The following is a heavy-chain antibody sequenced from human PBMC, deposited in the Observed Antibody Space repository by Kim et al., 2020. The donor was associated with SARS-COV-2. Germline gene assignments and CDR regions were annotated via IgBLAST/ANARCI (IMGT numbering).Heavy chain of an antibody. CDR2: IYYSGST. V-gene: IGHV4-59*01. CDR3: ARSPGGYYDFWSGSYYFDY. J-gene: IGHJ4*02. Sequence: SETLSLTCTVSGGSISSYYWSWIRQPPGKGLEWIGYIYYSGSTNYNPSLKSRVTISVDTSKNQFSLKLSSVTAADTAVYYCARSPGGYYDFWSGSYYFDYWGQGTLVTVSS. D-gene: IGHD3-3*01. CDR1: GGSISSYY.